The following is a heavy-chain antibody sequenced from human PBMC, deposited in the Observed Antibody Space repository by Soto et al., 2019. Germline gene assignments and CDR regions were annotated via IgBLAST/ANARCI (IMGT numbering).Heavy chain of an antibody. CDR3: ARELSAFGMDV. D-gene: IGHD3-16*02. CDR1: GFTFSTYW. CDR2: LNSDGSGT. J-gene: IGHJ6*02. Sequence: PGGSLRLSCAASGFTFSTYWMHWVRQAPGSGLVWVSRLNSDGSGTDYAGSVKGRFTISRDDAKNTLYLQMNSLRAEDTAIYYCARELSAFGMDVWGQGTTVTVSS. V-gene: IGHV3-74*01.